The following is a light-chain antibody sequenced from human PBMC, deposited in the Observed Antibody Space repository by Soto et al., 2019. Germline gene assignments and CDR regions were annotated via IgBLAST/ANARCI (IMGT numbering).Light chain of an antibody. J-gene: IGKJ1*01. Sequence: EIVMTHSPATLSVSPGERATLSCRASQSVSNNLAWYQQKPGQAPRLLIYGASSRATGIPDRFSGSGSGTDFTLTISRLEPEDFAVYYCQQYGSSPTFGQGTKVDIK. V-gene: IGKV3-20*01. CDR1: QSVSNN. CDR3: QQYGSSPT. CDR2: GAS.